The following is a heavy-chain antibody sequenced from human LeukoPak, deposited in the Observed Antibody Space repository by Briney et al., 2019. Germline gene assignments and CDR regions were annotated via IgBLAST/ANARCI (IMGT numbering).Heavy chain of an antibody. Sequence: ASVKVSCKASGYTFTSYDINWVRQATGQGLEWMGWMNPNSGNTGYAQKFQGRVTITRNTSISTAYMELSSLRSEDTAVYYCARGSYARLYFDYWGQGTLVTVSS. CDR2: MNPNSGNT. V-gene: IGHV1-8*03. D-gene: IGHD3-10*01. J-gene: IGHJ4*02. CDR3: ARGSYARLYFDY. CDR1: GYTFTSYD.